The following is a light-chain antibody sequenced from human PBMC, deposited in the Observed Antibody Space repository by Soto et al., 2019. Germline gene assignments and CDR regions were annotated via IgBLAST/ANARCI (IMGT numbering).Light chain of an antibody. J-gene: IGKJ1*01. CDR3: QQYGSL. Sequence: VLTQSPGTLSLSPGERATLSCRASQSVSSSYLAWYQQKPGQAPRLLIYGASSRATGIPDRFSGSGSGTDFTLTISRLEPEDFAVYYCQQYGSLFGQGTKV. CDR1: QSVSSSY. CDR2: GAS. V-gene: IGKV3-20*01.